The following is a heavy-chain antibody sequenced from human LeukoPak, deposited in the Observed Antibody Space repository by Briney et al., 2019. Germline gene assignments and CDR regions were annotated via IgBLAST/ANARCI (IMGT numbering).Heavy chain of an antibody. CDR1: GYSFITYA. CDR3: ARAYQPLGGLSLPDY. CDR2: INPNTGNP. Sequence: RASVKVSCKASGYSFITYAMNWLRQAPGQGLEWMGWINPNTGNPTYAPGFTGRFVFSLDTSVSTAYLQISGLKADDTAVYYCARAYQPLGGLSLPDYWGQGTLVSVFS. J-gene: IGHJ4*02. D-gene: IGHD3-16*02. V-gene: IGHV7-4-1*02.